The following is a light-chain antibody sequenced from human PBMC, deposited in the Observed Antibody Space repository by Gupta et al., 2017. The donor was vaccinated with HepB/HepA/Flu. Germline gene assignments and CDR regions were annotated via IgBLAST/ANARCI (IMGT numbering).Light chain of an antibody. V-gene: IGLV3-1*01. Sequence: SYELTQPPSVSVSPGQTASITCSGDTLGDKYACWYQQKPGQSPVVGIYQDSKRPSGIPERVSGSDSGTTVTMTSSGTEAMDDYYYYSQEWNRTTWVFGGGTKLTVL. CDR2: QDS. J-gene: IGLJ2*01. CDR3: QEWNRTTWV. CDR1: TLGDKY.